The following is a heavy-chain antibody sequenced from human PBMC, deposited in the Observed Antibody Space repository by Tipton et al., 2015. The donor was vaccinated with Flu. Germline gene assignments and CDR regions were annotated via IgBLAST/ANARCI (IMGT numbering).Heavy chain of an antibody. D-gene: IGHD3-3*01. J-gene: IGHJ5*02. CDR1: GGSISSSSYY. Sequence: GLVKPSETLSLTCTVSGGSISSSSYYWGWIRQPPGKGLEWIGSIYYSGSTYYNPSLKSRVTISVDTSKNQFSLKLSSVTAADTAVYYCARHAYDFWSGYYNCWFDPWGQGTLVTVSS. CDR3: ARHAYDFWSGYYNCWFDP. V-gene: IGHV4-39*01. CDR2: IYYSGST.